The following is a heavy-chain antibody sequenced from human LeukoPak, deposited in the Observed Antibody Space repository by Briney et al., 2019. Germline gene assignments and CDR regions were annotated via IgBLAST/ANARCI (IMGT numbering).Heavy chain of an antibody. J-gene: IGHJ5*02. V-gene: IGHV1-18*01. Sequence: GASVKVSCKASGYTFTSYGISWVRHAPGQGLEWMGWISAYNGNTNYAQKLQGRVTMTTDTSTSTAYMELRSLRSDDTAVYYCARDPITGPRAAAGTRFDPWGQGTLVTVSS. CDR2: ISAYNGNT. D-gene: IGHD6-13*01. CDR3: ARDPITGPRAAAGTRFDP. CDR1: GYTFTSYG.